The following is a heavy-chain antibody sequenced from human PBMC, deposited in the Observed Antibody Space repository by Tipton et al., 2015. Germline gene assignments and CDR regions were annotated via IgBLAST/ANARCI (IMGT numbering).Heavy chain of an antibody. D-gene: IGHD3-9*01. CDR1: AYSISSDYY. V-gene: IGHV4-38-2*01. CDR3: SCQDDGNLTRDYQTLDY. J-gene: IGHJ4*02. Sequence: LRLSCAVSAYSISSDYYWGWIRQPPGKGLEWIGSISHSGNTYYNPSLKSRVTISRDTSKSQFSLKLTSVTAADTAVYYCSCQDDGNLTRDYQTLDYWGQETLVAVSS. CDR2: ISHSGNT.